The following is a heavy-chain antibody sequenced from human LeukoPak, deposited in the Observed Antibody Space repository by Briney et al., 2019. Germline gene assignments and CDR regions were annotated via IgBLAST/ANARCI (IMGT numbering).Heavy chain of an antibody. CDR2: IYSGGST. Sequence: GGSLRLSCAASGFTVSSNYMSWVRQAPGKGLEWVSVIYSGGSTYYADSVKGRFTISRDNSKNTLYLQMNSLRAEDTAVYYCARGPNPPIGYGQYYYYYYMDVWGKGTTVTVSS. J-gene: IGHJ6*03. CDR3: ARGPNPPIGYGQYYYYYYMDV. CDR1: GFTVSSNY. V-gene: IGHV3-53*01. D-gene: IGHD5-18*01.